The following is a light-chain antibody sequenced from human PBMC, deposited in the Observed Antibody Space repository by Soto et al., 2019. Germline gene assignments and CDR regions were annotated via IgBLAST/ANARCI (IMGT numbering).Light chain of an antibody. V-gene: IGKV3-15*01. CDR2: RAS. J-gene: IGKJ1*01. Sequence: EIVLTQSACALSLSPGERATLSCRASQTIYSNVAWYQQRPGQAPRLLIYRASARATGILPRFSGSGSGTEFTLTSGSLQSEDSAVYYCQHYQNLWTFGQGTKVDIK. CDR3: QHYQNLWT. CDR1: QTIYSN.